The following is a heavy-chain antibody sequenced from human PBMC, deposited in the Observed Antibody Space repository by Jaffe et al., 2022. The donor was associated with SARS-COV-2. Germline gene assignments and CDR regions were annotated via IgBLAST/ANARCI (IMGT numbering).Heavy chain of an antibody. Sequence: QVQLQESGPGLVKPSETLSLTCTVSGGSISSYYWSWIRQPPGKGLEWIGYIYYSGSTNYNPSLKSRVTISVDTSKNQFSLKLSSVTAADTAVYYCARGDGSGSRGYYYGMDVWGQGTTVTVSS. CDR3: ARGDGSGSRGYYYGMDV. J-gene: IGHJ6*02. CDR2: IYYSGST. D-gene: IGHD3-10*01. CDR1: GGSISSYY. V-gene: IGHV4-59*01.